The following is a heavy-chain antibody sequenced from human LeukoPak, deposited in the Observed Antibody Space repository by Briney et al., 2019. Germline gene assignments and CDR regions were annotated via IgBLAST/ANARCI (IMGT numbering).Heavy chain of an antibody. J-gene: IGHJ5*02. CDR3: ARDSSGFDP. CDR1: GFIFSSCG. V-gene: IGHV3-33*01. Sequence: GRSLRLSCAASGFIFSSCGMHWVRQAPGKGLEWVAVIWYDGSNKYYADSVKGRFTISRDNSKNTLYLQMNSLRAEDTAVYYCARDSSGFDPWGQGTLVTVSS. CDR2: IWYDGSNK. D-gene: IGHD2-15*01.